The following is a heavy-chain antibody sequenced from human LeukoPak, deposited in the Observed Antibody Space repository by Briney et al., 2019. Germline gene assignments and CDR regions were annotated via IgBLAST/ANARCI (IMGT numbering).Heavy chain of an antibody. V-gene: IGHV4-59*01. J-gene: IGHJ4*02. CDR2: IYYSGST. CDR1: GGSISSYY. D-gene: IGHD3-22*01. CDR3: ARVTGGYLVDY. Sequence: SETLSLTCTVSGGSISSYYWSWIRQPPGKGLEWIGYIYYSGSTNYNPSLKSRVTISVDTSKNQFSLKLSSVTAADTAVYYCARVTGGYLVDYWGQGTRLTVSS.